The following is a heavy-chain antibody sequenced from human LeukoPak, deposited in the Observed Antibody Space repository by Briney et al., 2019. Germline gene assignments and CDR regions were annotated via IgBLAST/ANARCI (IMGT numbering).Heavy chain of an antibody. Sequence: GGSLRLSCAASGFTFSSYAMSWVRQAPGKGLEWVSTISNSGGSTYYADSVKGRFTVFRDNSKNALSLQLNSLRPEDTALYYCAKHFCTGLDCSLFDSWGQGTLVTVSS. CDR3: AKHFCTGLDCSLFDS. CDR2: ISNSGGST. J-gene: IGHJ4*02. D-gene: IGHD3/OR15-3a*01. CDR1: GFTFSSYA. V-gene: IGHV3-23*01.